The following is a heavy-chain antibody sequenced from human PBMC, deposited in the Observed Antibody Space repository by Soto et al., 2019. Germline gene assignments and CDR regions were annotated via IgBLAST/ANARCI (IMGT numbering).Heavy chain of an antibody. J-gene: IGHJ1*01. V-gene: IGHV1-69*12. CDR2: IIPIFGTT. Sequence: QVQLVQSGAEVKKPGSSVKVSCKASGGTFSNYALSWVRQATGQGLEWMGDIIPIFGTTNNAQKFQGRVTITADEATSTAYMELNSLRSEDTAVYYCASHGEQASYDASGYGWGQGTLATVSS. D-gene: IGHD3-22*01. CDR1: GGTFSNYA. CDR3: ASHGEQASYDASGYG.